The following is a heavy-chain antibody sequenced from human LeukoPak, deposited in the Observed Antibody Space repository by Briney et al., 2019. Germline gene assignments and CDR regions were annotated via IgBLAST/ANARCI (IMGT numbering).Heavy chain of an antibody. J-gene: IGHJ4*02. CDR3: ARGTAAVASTPDY. CDR1: GGSISGYY. V-gene: IGHV4-4*07. D-gene: IGHD6-19*01. CDR2: IYSSGDT. Sequence: PSETLSLTCTVSGGSISGYYWSWIRQPAGKGLEWIGRIYSSGDTKYNPSLKSRVTMSVDTSKNQFSLKLSSVTAADTAVYYCARGTAAVASTPDYWGQGTLVTVSS.